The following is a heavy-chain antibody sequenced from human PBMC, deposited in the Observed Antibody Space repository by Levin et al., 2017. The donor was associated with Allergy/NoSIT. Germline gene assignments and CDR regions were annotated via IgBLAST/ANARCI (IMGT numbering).Heavy chain of an antibody. CDR3: AKGGVDFGNDCPTGY. CDR2: ITYDGSKK. CDR1: GFIFSSYD. D-gene: IGHD4-11*01. J-gene: IGHJ4*02. Sequence: PGGSLRLSCAASGFIFSSYDMHWVRQAPGKGLEWVAVITYDGSKKYYADSVKGRFTISRDNSKNTLYLQMNSLRAEDTAVFYCAKGGVDFGNDCPTGYWGQGTLVTVSS. V-gene: IGHV3-30*18.